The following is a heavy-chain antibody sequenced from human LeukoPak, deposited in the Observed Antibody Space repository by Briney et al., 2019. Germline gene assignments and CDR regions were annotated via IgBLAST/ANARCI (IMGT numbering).Heavy chain of an antibody. CDR3: ARRAGAYSHPYDY. Sequence: GGSLKLSCAASGFTFSSYSMNWVRQAPGKGLEWVSSISSSSSYIYYADSVKGRFTISRDNSKNTLYLQMNSLRAEDTAMYYCARRAGAYSHPYDYWGQGTLVTVSS. D-gene: IGHD4/OR15-4a*01. J-gene: IGHJ4*02. CDR1: GFTFSSYS. V-gene: IGHV3-21*04. CDR2: ISSSSSYI.